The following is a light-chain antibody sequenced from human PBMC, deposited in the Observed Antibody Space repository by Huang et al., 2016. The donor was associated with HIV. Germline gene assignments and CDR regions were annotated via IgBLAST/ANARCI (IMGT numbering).Light chain of an antibody. CDR3: QQYYNWPRT. V-gene: IGKV3D-15*03. Sequence: EIVMTQSPATLSVSPGERATLPCRASQSVSSSLAWFQQKRGQAPRLLIYGASSRANGIPARFSGSGSGTDFTLTITILQSEDFAVYYCQQYYNWPRTFGQGTKLEIK. J-gene: IGKJ2*01. CDR1: QSVSSS. CDR2: GAS.